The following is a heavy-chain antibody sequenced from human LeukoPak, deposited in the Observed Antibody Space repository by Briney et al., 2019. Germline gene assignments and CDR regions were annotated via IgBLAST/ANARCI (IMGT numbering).Heavy chain of an antibody. Sequence: GGSLRLSCAASGFTFSIYCMHWVRQAPGKGLEWVAVISYDGSNEYYADSVKGRFTISRDNSKNTLYLQMNSLRPEDAAVYYCARDYFCSSTSCSATGALDIWGQGTMVTVSS. D-gene: IGHD2-2*01. CDR3: ARDYFCSSTSCSATGALDI. V-gene: IGHV3-30*03. CDR2: ISYDGSNE. J-gene: IGHJ3*02. CDR1: GFTFSIYC.